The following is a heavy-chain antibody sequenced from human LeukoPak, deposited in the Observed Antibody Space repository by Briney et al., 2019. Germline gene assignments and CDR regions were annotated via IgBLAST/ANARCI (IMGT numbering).Heavy chain of an antibody. V-gene: IGHV3-21*01. CDR3: ARDEYYYDSSGYLTTAGFDY. J-gene: IGHJ4*02. CDR1: GFTFSSYS. CDR2: ISSSSSYI. D-gene: IGHD3-22*01. Sequence: GGSLRLSCAASGFTFSSYSMNWVRQAPGKGLEWVSSISSSSSYIYYADSVKGRFTISRDNAKNSLYLQMNSLRAEDTAVYYCARDEYYYDSSGYLTTAGFDYWVQGILVTVSS.